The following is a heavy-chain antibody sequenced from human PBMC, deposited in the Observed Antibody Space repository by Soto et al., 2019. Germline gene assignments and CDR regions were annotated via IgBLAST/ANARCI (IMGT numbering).Heavy chain of an antibody. CDR3: AREKAGAGTTFDY. J-gene: IGHJ4*02. Sequence: EVQLVESGGGSVQPGGSLRLSCAASGFTLSSYWMHWVRQAPGKGLVWVSRIQSDGSSTNYADSVKGRFTISRDNAKKTRYRQMDRLRVEDTAAYECAREKAGAGTTFDYWGQGTLVTVSS. CDR2: IQSDGSST. V-gene: IGHV3-74*01. D-gene: IGHD6-19*01. CDR1: GFTLSSYW.